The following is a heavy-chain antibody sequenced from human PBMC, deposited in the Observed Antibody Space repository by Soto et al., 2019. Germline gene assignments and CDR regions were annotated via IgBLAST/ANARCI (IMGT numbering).Heavy chain of an antibody. V-gene: IGHV3-30-3*01. Sequence: GGSLRLSCAASGFTFSSYAMHWVRQAPGKGLEWVAVISYDGSNKYYADSVKGRFTISRDNSKNTLYLQMNSLRAEDTAVYYCARGRVVYDILTGSGHDYWGQGTLVTVSS. CDR3: ARGRVVYDILTGSGHDY. D-gene: IGHD3-9*01. CDR1: GFTFSSYA. CDR2: ISYDGSNK. J-gene: IGHJ4*02.